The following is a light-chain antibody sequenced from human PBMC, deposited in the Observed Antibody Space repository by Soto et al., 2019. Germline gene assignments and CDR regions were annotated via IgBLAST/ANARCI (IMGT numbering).Light chain of an antibody. V-gene: IGLV2-14*01. CDR3: SSYTSSTTLAYV. CDR1: SSDVGGYNY. Sequence: SVLTQPASVSGSPGQSITISCAGTSSDVGGYNYVSWYQQHPGKAPKLIIYEVSNRPSGISDRFSGSKSGNTASLTISGLQAEDEVDYYCSSYTSSTTLAYVFGTGTKVTVL. J-gene: IGLJ1*01. CDR2: EVS.